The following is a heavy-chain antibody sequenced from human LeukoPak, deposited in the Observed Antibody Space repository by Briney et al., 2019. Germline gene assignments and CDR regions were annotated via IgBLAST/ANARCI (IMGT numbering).Heavy chain of an antibody. D-gene: IGHD2-15*01. J-gene: IGHJ6*02. CDR1: GFTFSSYS. Sequence: GGSLRLSCAASGFTFSSYSMNWVRQAPGKGLEWVSAISGSGGSTYYADSVKGRFTISRDNSKNTLYLQMNSLRAEDTAVYYCAKEGLGYCSGGSCYSYYYYGMDVWGQGTTVTVSS. V-gene: IGHV3-23*01. CDR2: ISGSGGST. CDR3: AKEGLGYCSGGSCYSYYYYGMDV.